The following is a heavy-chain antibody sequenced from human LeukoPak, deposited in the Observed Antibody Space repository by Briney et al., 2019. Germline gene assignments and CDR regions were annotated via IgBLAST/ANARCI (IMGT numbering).Heavy chain of an antibody. Sequence: ASVKVSCKASGYTFTNYGISWVRQAPGQGLEWMGWISAYNGNTKYAQKLQGGVTMATDTSTSTAYMELRSLRSDDTAVYYCAREMGYYGSSAHYYYAMDVWGQGTTVTVSS. CDR1: GYTFTNYG. D-gene: IGHD3-22*01. J-gene: IGHJ6*02. CDR3: AREMGYYGSSAHYYYAMDV. V-gene: IGHV1-18*01. CDR2: ISAYNGNT.